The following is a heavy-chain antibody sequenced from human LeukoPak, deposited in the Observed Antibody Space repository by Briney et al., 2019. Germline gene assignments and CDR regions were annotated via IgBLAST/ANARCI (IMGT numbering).Heavy chain of an antibody. V-gene: IGHV3-9*03. Sequence: GESLRLSCVASGFTFDDYAMHWVRQAPGKGLEWVSGISWNSGSIGYADSVKGRFTISRDNAKNSLYLQMNSLRAEDMALYYCAKDMITRGYSYGVGFDYWGQGTLVTVSS. CDR1: GFTFDDYA. J-gene: IGHJ4*02. CDR2: ISWNSGSI. CDR3: AKDMITRGYSYGVGFDY. D-gene: IGHD5-18*01.